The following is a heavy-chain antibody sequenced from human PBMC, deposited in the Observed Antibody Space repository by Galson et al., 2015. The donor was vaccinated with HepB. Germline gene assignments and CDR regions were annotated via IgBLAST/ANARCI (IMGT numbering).Heavy chain of an antibody. D-gene: IGHD1-26*01. Sequence: SVKVSCKASGYTFTNYYMHWVRQAPGQGLEWMGIIDPSGGSTGYAQKFQGRFTMTRDTSTSTVYMELSSLRSEDTAIYYCARVVVGDPLGYYGMDVWGQGTTVTVSS. CDR1: GYTFTNYY. CDR2: IDPSGGST. J-gene: IGHJ6*02. CDR3: ARVVVGDPLGYYGMDV. V-gene: IGHV1-46*01.